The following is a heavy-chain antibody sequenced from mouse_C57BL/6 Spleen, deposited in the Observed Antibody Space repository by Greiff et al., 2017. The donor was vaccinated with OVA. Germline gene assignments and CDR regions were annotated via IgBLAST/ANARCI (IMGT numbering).Heavy chain of an antibody. J-gene: IGHJ1*03. CDR1: GYTFTDYY. D-gene: IGHD1-1*01. CDR3: ARSGSSWYFDV. Sequence: EVKLMESGPVLVKPGASVKMSCKASGYTFTDYYMNWVKQSHGKSLEWIGVINPYNGGTSYNQKFKGKATLTVDKSSSTAYMELNSLTSEDSAVYYCARSGSSWYFDVWGTGTTVTVSS. V-gene: IGHV1-19*01. CDR2: INPYNGGT.